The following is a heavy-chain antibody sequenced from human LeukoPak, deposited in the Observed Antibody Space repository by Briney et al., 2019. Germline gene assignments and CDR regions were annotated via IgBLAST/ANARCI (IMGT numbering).Heavy chain of an antibody. CDR1: GFTVSSNY. Sequence: PGGSLRLSCAASGFTVSSNYMSWIRQAPGKGLEWVSYISSSGSTIYYADSVKGRFTISRDNAKNSLYLQMNSLRAEDTAVYYCARDLPIVTTRMGVGYWGQGTLVTVSS. J-gene: IGHJ4*02. CDR2: ISSSGSTI. V-gene: IGHV3-11*04. CDR3: ARDLPIVTTRMGVGY. D-gene: IGHD5-12*01.